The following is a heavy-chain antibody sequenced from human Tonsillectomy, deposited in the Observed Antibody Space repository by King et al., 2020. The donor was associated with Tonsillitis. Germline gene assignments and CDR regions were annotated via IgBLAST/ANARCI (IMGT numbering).Heavy chain of an antibody. CDR3: AVTGVPNYYYYYGLDV. J-gene: IGHJ6*02. CDR2: ISGSGGST. CDR1: GFSFSSYA. Sequence: ELQLVQSGGGLVQPGGSLRLSCAASGFSFSSYAMSWVRQAPGKGLEWVSAISGSGGSTFYAESVKGRFTISRDNSKKTLFLQMNSLRVEDTAVYYCAVTGVPNYYYYYGLDVWGQGTTATVSS. V-gene: IGHV3-23*04. D-gene: IGHD3-9*01.